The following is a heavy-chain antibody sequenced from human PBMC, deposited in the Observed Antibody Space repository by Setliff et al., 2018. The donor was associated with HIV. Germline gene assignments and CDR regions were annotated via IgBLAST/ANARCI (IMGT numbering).Heavy chain of an antibody. CDR1: GFTFGDYT. CDR2: IRSEVYGGTT. J-gene: IGHJ4*02. Sequence: PGGSLRLSCTASGFTFGDYTMSWVRQAPGKGLEWVGFIRSEVYGGTTEYAASVKGRFTISRDDSKSIAYPQMNSLKTEDTALYYCTRGGYNLGYWGQGTLVTVSS. CDR3: TRGGYNLGY. D-gene: IGHD5-18*01. V-gene: IGHV3-49*04.